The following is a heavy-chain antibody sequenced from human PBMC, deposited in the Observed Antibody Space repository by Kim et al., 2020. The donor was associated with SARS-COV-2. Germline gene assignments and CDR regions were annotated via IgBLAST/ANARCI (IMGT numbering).Heavy chain of an antibody. J-gene: IGHJ4*02. CDR1: GGSVSSGSYY. D-gene: IGHD3-22*01. V-gene: IGHV4-61*01. CDR3: ARGTYYYDSSAFDY. Sequence: SETLSLTCTVSGGSVSSGSYYWSWIRQPPGKGLEWIGYIYYSGSTNYNPSLKSRVTISVDPSKNQFSLKLRSVTAADTAVYYCARGTYYYDSSAFDYWGQGTLVTVSS. CDR2: IYYSGST.